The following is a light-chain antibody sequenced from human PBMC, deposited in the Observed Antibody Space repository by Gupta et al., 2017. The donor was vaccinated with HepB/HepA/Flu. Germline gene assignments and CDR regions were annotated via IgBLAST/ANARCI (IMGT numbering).Light chain of an antibody. CDR1: SSDVGGYNY. CDR3: SSYTSSSPLV. CDR2: DVS. V-gene: IGLV2-14*01. Sequence: QSALTQPASVSGSPGQSITISCTGTSSDVGGYNYVSWYQQHPGKAPKLMIYDVSNRPSGVSNRFSGSKSGNTASLTSAGLQAEDEADYYCSSYTSSSPLVFGTGPKVTVL. J-gene: IGLJ1*01.